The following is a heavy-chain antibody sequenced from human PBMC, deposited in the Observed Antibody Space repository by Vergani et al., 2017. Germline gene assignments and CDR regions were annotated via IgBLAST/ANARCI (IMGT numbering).Heavy chain of an antibody. D-gene: IGHD3-3*01. CDR2: INHSGST. Sequence: QVQLQQWGAGLLKPSETLSLTCAVYGGSFSGYYWSWIRQPPGKGLEWIGEINHSGSTNYNPSLKSRVTISVDTSKNQFSLKRSSVTAAETAVYYCARGRNYDFLSGPRMYYYYMDVWGKGTTVTVSS. V-gene: IGHV4-34*01. CDR3: ARGRNYDFLSGPRMYYYYMDV. J-gene: IGHJ6*03. CDR1: GGSFSGYY.